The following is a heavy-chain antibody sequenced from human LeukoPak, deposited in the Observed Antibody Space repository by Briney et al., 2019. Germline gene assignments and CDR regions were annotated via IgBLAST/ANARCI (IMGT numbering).Heavy chain of an antibody. D-gene: IGHD3-10*01. J-gene: IGHJ3*02. V-gene: IGHV1-2*02. CDR1: GYTFTGYY. CDR3: ARNIWFGESSDAFDI. CDR2: INPNSGGT. Sequence: EASVKASCKASGYTFTGYYLHWVRQAPGQGLEWMGWINPNSGGTNYAQKFQGRVTMARDTSISTAYMELSRLRSDDTAVYYCARNIWFGESSDAFDIWGQGTMVTVSS.